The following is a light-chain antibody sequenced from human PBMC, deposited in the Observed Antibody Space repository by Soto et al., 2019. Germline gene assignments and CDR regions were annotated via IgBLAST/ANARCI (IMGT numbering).Light chain of an antibody. Sequence: QPALTQLASGSGSHGQSSTITYTGTSSEVGAYNFVSWYQHHPDKAPKVVIYDVANRPSGVSYRFSASKSGNTASLTISGLHAEDEADYYCMSFTSSNTYVFGTGTKVTVL. V-gene: IGLV2-14*03. CDR1: SSEVGAYNF. J-gene: IGLJ1*01. CDR3: MSFTSSNTYV. CDR2: DVA.